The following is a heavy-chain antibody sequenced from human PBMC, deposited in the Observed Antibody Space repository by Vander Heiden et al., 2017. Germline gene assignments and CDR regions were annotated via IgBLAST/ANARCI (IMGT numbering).Heavy chain of an antibody. Sequence: EVQLLESGGGLVQPGGSLRLSCAASGFTFSSYAMSWVPKAPGKGLEWVSSIKGSGDSTYYADSVKGRFTISRDNSKNTLYLQMDSLRAEDTAVYYCAKGANLLTGYQSDYWGQGTLVTVSS. CDR1: GFTFSSYA. J-gene: IGHJ4*02. D-gene: IGHD3-9*01. CDR3: AKGANLLTGYQSDY. CDR2: IKGSGDST. V-gene: IGHV3-23*01.